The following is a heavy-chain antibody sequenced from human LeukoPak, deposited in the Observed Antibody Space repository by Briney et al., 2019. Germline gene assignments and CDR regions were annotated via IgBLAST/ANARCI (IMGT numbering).Heavy chain of an antibody. CDR1: GYIFVNHW. Sequence: GESLKISCRVSGYIFVNHWIGWVRQVPGKGLGWMGIIYPGDSDTRYSPSFQGQVTISVDKSINTAYLQWQSLRASDTAMYYCARPERGYSFGSDAFDVWGQGTMVAVSS. CDR3: ARPERGYSFGSDAFDV. J-gene: IGHJ3*01. V-gene: IGHV5-51*01. CDR2: IYPGDSDT. D-gene: IGHD5-18*01.